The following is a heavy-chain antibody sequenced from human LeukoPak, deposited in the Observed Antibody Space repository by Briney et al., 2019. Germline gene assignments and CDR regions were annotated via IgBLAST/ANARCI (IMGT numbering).Heavy chain of an antibody. Sequence: GGCLRLSCAASGFTFSSYGMHWVRQAPGKGREWGAVIWYDGSNKYYADSVKGRFTISRDNSKNTLYLQTNSLRAEDTAVYYCAKGNDIGGYYYPHFDYWGQGTLVTVSS. D-gene: IGHD3-22*01. J-gene: IGHJ4*02. CDR3: AKGNDIGGYYYPHFDY. CDR1: GFTFSSYG. CDR2: IWYDGSNK. V-gene: IGHV3-33*06.